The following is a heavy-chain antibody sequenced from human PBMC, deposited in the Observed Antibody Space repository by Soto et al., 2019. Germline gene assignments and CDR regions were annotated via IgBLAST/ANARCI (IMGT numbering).Heavy chain of an antibody. V-gene: IGHV1-18*01. J-gene: IGHJ4*02. CDR2: ISAYNGNK. CDR3: ARDSTWPY. D-gene: IGHD5-12*01. Sequence: QVQLVQSGAEVKKPGASVKVSCKASGYTFTNYGIHWVRQAPGQGLEWVGWISAYNGNKNYAQKLQGRVTMTTDTYTNTAYMELRSRRSDDTAVYYCARDSTWPYWGQGTLVTGSS. CDR1: GYTFTNYG.